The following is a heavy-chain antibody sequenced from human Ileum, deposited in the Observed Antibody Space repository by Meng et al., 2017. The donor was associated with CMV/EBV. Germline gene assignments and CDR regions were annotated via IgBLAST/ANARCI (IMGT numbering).Heavy chain of an antibody. CDR3: AKVPQYSSGSYYFDY. Sequence: SGFSFSSYAMSWVRQARGKGLEWVSAISGSGGSTYYADSVKGRFTISRDNSKNTLYLQMNSLRAEDTAVYYCAKVPQYSSGSYYFDYWGQGTLVTVSS. J-gene: IGHJ4*02. CDR1: GFSFSSYA. CDR2: ISGSGGST. D-gene: IGHD6-19*01. V-gene: IGHV3-23*01.